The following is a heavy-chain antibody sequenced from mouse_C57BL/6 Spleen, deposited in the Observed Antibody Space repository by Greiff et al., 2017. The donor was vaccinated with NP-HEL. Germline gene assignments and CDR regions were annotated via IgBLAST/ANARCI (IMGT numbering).Heavy chain of an antibody. Sequence: EVQLQQSGPELVKPGASVKISCKASGYSFTGYYMNWVKQSPEKSLEWIGEINPSTGGTTYNQKFKAKATLTVDKSSSTAYMQLKSLTSEDSAVYYCARVKFGNYVWFADWGQGTLVTVAA. V-gene: IGHV1-42*01. CDR1: GYSFTGYY. CDR3: ARVKFGNYVWFAD. CDR2: INPSTGGT. J-gene: IGHJ3*01. D-gene: IGHD2-1*01.